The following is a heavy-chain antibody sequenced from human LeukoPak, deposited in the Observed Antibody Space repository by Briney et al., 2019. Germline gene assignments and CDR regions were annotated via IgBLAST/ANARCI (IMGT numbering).Heavy chain of an antibody. CDR3: VKGGTVTNDAFDI. J-gene: IGHJ3*02. D-gene: IGHD4-17*01. Sequence: GGSLRLSCSASGFTFSSYAMHWVRQAPGKGLEYVSGISSNGGSTYYADSVKGRFSISRDSSKNTQYLQTSSLRPEDTAVYYCVKGGTVTNDAFDIWGQGTMVTVSS. CDR1: GFTFSSYA. CDR2: ISSNGGST. V-gene: IGHV3-64D*06.